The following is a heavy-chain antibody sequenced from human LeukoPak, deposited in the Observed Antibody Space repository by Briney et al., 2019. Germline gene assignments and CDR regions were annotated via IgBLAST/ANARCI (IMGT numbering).Heavy chain of an antibody. CDR3: VTYYDILAGYLLYYFDY. CDR1: GFTFSSYA. V-gene: IGHV3-23*01. Sequence: GGSLRLSCAASGFTFSSYAMSWVRQAPGKGLEWVSAISGSGGSTYYADSVKGRFTISRDNSKNTLYLQMNSLRAEDTAVYYCVTYYDILAGYLLYYFDYWGQGTLVTVSS. D-gene: IGHD3-9*01. CDR2: ISGSGGST. J-gene: IGHJ4*02.